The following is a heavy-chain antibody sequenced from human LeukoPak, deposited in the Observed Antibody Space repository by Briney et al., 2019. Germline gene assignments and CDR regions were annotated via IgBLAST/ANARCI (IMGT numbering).Heavy chain of an antibody. J-gene: IGHJ4*02. D-gene: IGHD2-2*01. CDR3: ARLLVVPAADHPDY. CDR1: GYSFTSYW. V-gene: IGHV5-51*01. Sequence: EEALKISCKCSGYSFTSYWIGWVRQMPGKGLEWMGIIYPGDSDTRYSPSFQGKVTISADKSISTAYLQWSSLKASDTAMYYCARLLVVPAADHPDYWGQGTLVTVSS. CDR2: IYPGDSDT.